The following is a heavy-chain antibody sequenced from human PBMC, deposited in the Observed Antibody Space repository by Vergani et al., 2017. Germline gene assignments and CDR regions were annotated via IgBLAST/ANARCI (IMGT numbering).Heavy chain of an antibody. D-gene: IGHD2-21*02. CDR2: IIPILGIA. V-gene: IGHV1-69*04. J-gene: IGHJ4*02. CDR1: GGTFSSYA. Sequence: QVQLVQSGAEVKKPGASVKVSCKASGGTFSSYAISWVRQAPGQGLEWMGRIIPILGIANYAQKFPGRVTITADKSTSTAYMELSSLRSEDTAVYYCARGGPGCGGDCYFYWGQGTLVTVSS. CDR3: ARGGPGCGGDCYFY.